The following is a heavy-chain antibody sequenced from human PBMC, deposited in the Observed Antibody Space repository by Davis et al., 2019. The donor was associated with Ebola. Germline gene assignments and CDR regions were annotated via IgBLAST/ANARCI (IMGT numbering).Heavy chain of an antibody. J-gene: IGHJ5*02. D-gene: IGHD2-21*02. CDR3: ARHVNIVVVTAIRGWFDP. V-gene: IGHV4-34*01. CDR1: GGSFSGYY. Sequence: SETLSLTCAVYGGSFSGYYWSWIRQPPGKGLEWIGEINHSGSTNYNPSLKSRVTISVDTSKNQFSLKLSSVTAADTAVYYCARHVNIVVVTAIRGWFDPWGQGTLVTVSS. CDR2: INHSGST.